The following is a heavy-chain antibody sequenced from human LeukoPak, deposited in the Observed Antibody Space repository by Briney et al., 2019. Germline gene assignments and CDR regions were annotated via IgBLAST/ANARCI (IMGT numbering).Heavy chain of an antibody. Sequence: GVSLRLSCAASGFTFSSYSMNWLRQAPGKGLEWVSSISSSSSYIYYADSVKGRFTISRDNAKNSLYLQMNSLRAEDTAVYYCAREHSSGYLDYWGQGTLVTVSS. CDR2: ISSSSSYI. D-gene: IGHD3-22*01. J-gene: IGHJ4*02. CDR1: GFTFSSYS. V-gene: IGHV3-21*01. CDR3: AREHSSGYLDY.